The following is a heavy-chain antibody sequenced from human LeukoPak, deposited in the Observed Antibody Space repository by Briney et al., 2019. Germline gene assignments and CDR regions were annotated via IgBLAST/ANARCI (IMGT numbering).Heavy chain of an antibody. D-gene: IGHD6-13*01. V-gene: IGHV4-39*07. J-gene: IGHJ4*02. CDR1: GGSISSDSYY. CDR3: ARAAVGYHALAAAEPFFDY. Sequence: PSETLSLTCIVSGGSISSDSYYWAWIRQPPGKGLQWIGSLYYRGSAYYDSSLKSRVTISGDTSQNQFFLKLSSVTAADTAVYYCARAAVGYHALAAAEPFFDYWGQGTLVTVSS. CDR2: LYYRGSA.